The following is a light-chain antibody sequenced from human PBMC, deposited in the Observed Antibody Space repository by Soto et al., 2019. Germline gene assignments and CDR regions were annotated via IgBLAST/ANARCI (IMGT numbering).Light chain of an antibody. J-gene: IGKJ1*01. V-gene: IGKV1-5*03. CDR2: KAS. CDR3: QQYNDNWT. Sequence: DIKITQFPSTLPALVEDRLTITCGAIQGVGRWWAWFQQKPGKAPKLLIYKASTLESGVPSRFSGSGSGTEFTLAISSLQPDDSATYYCQQYNDNWTFGQGTKVEIK. CDR1: QGVGRW.